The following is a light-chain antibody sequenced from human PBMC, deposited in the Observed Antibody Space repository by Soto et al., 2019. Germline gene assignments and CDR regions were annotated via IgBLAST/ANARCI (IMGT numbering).Light chain of an antibody. V-gene: IGLV2-8*01. CDR3: ASYGGYYVV. CDR2: DVT. CDR1: SSDVGGYDY. Sequence: QSALTQPPSASGSPGQSVAISCTGTSSDVGGYDYVSWFQQNPGKAPKLMIYDVTKRPSGVPDRFSGSKSGNTASLTVSGLQAEDEAYYYCASYGGYYVVFGGGTKVTV. J-gene: IGLJ2*01.